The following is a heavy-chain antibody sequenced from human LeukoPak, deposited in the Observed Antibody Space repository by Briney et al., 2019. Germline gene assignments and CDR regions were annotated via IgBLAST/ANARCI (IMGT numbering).Heavy chain of an antibody. CDR3: ARGDSSGWYEGYDY. J-gene: IGHJ4*02. D-gene: IGHD6-19*01. CDR1: GGSFSGYY. V-gene: IGHV4-34*01. CDR2: INHSGST. Sequence: SETLSLTCAVYGGSFSGYYWSWIRQPPGKGLEWIGEINHSGSTNYNPSLKSRATISVDTSKNQFSLKLSSVTAADTAVYYCARGDSSGWYEGYDYWGQGTLVTVSS.